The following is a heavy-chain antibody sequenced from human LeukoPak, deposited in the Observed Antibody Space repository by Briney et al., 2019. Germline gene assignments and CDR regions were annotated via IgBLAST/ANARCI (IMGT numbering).Heavy chain of an antibody. CDR3: AREGLAAAGSRGNSGMDV. Sequence: RSSETLSLTCTVSGGSISSYSYYWGWIRQPPGKGLEWIGYIYYSGSTNYNPSLKSRVTISVDTSKNQFSLKLSSVTAADTAVYYCAREGLAAAGSRGNSGMDVWGQGTTVTVSS. CDR1: GGSISSYSYY. CDR2: IYYSGST. J-gene: IGHJ6*02. V-gene: IGHV4-61*01. D-gene: IGHD6-13*01.